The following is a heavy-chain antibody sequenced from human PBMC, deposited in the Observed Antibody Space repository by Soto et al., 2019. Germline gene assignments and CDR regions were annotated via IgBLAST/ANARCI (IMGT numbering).Heavy chain of an antibody. D-gene: IGHD2-2*01. Sequence: ESGGGLVQPGGSLRLSCAASGFTFNNFEMHWVRQAPGKGLEWLSYINTAGSTKYYAESVKGRFTISRDNARNSLFLQMSGLRAEDTAVYYCARAECSTPNCLTAYYSYGLDVWGQGTTVTVSS. CDR3: ARAECSTPNCLTAYYSYGLDV. J-gene: IGHJ6*02. V-gene: IGHV3-48*03. CDR2: INTAGSTK. CDR1: GFTFNNFE.